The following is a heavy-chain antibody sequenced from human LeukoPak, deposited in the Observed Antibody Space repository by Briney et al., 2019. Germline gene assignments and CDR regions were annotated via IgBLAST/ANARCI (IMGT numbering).Heavy chain of an antibody. D-gene: IGHD3-3*01. V-gene: IGHV1-69*13. CDR2: IIPIFGTA. CDR1: GGTFSSYA. J-gene: IGHJ3*02. CDR3: ARGAVYDVRAFDI. Sequence: GASVKVSCKASGGTFSSYAISWVRQAPGQGLEWMGGIIPIFGTANYAQKFQSRVTITADESTSTAYMELSSLRSEDTAVYYCARGAVYDVRAFDIWGQGTMVTVSS.